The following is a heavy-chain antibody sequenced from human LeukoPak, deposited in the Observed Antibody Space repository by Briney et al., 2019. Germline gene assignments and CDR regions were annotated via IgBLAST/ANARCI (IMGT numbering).Heavy chain of an antibody. V-gene: IGHV3-74*01. CDR3: AKELGYWQGFDY. J-gene: IGHJ4*02. CDR2: IISDESST. Sequence: GGSLRLSCAASGFTFSSYWMHWVRQAPGKGLVWVSRIISDESSTSYADSVKGRFTISRDNPKNTLYLQMSSLRTDDTAVYYCAKELGYWQGFDYWGQGTLVTVSS. D-gene: IGHD3-3*02. CDR1: GFTFSSYW.